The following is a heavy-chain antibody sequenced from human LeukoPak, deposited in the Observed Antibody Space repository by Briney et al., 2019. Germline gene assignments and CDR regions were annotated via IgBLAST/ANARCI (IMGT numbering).Heavy chain of an antibody. V-gene: IGHV3-48*01. CDR1: GFTFSSYS. J-gene: IGHJ5*02. D-gene: IGHD6-13*01. CDR2: ISSSSSTI. Sequence: GGSLRLSGAASGFTFSSYSMNWVRQAPGKGLEWFSYISSSSSTIYYADSVKGRFTISRHNAKNSLYLQMNSLRAEDTAVYYCARDPPAVATNTYAWGQGTLVTVSS. CDR3: ARDPPAVATNTYA.